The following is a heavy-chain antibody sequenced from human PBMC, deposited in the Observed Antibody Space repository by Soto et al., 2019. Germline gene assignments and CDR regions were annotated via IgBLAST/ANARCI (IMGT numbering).Heavy chain of an antibody. Sequence: ASVKVSCRASGYTFTSYYMHGVRQAPGQGLEWMGIINPSGGSTSYAQKFQGRVTMTRDTSTSTVYMELSSLRSEDTAVYYCARGPAEELRYFDWAHEYWGQATVVTVS. J-gene: IGHJ4*02. CDR1: GYTFTSYY. CDR2: INPSGGST. V-gene: IGHV1-46*01. CDR3: ARGPAEELRYFDWAHEY. D-gene: IGHD3-9*01.